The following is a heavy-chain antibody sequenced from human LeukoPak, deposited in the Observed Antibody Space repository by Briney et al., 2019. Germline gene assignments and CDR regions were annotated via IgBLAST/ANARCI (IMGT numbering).Heavy chain of an antibody. CDR2: MNPNSGNT. D-gene: IGHD3-10*01. Sequence: GASVKVSCKASGYTFINYGISWVRQATGQGLEWMGWMNPNSGNTGYAQKFQGRVTMTRNTSISTAYMELSSLRSEDTAVYYCARVRLLWFGELLSTRPDPPYYYYGMDVWGQGTTVTVSS. CDR3: ARVRLLWFGELLSTRPDPPYYYYGMDV. CDR1: GYTFINYG. V-gene: IGHV1-8*02. J-gene: IGHJ6*02.